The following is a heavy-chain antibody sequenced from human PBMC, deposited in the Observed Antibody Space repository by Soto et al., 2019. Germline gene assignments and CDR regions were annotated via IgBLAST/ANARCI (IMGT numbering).Heavy chain of an antibody. CDR3: ARADYYYYYGMDV. J-gene: IGHJ6*02. Sequence: SETLSLTCTFSGGSISSGDYYWSWIPQPPGKGLEWIGYIYYSGSTYYNPSLKSRVTISVDTSKNQFSLKLSSVTAADTAVYYCARADYYYYYGMDVWGQGTTVTVSS. V-gene: IGHV4-30-4*01. CDR1: GGSISSGDYY. CDR2: IYYSGST.